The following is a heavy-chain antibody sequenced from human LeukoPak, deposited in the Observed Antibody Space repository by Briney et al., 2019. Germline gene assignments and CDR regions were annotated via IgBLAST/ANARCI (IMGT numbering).Heavy chain of an antibody. CDR2: INPTTGDT. V-gene: IGHV1-2*02. CDR1: GFTFTAYY. J-gene: IGHJ4*02. D-gene: IGHD3-22*01. Sequence: GASVKVSCKASGFTFTAYYMHWVRQAPGQGLEWMGWINPTTGDTNYAQKFQGRVSMTRDTSISTAYVELRRLRSDDTAVYYCARLHYYDSIGYSSYFDYWGQGTLVTVSS. CDR3: ARLHYYDSIGYSSYFDY.